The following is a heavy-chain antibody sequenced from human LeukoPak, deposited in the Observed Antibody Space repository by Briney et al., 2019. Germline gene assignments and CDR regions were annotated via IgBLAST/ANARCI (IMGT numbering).Heavy chain of an antibody. J-gene: IGHJ4*02. Sequence: ASVKVSCKASGYTFTSYDINWVRQATGQGLEWMGWMNPNSGNTGYAQKFQGRVTMTRNTSISTAYMELSSLRSEDTAVYYCARAEALYDSTGYYEDYWGQGTLVTVSS. CDR1: GYTFTSYD. D-gene: IGHD3-22*01. V-gene: IGHV1-8*01. CDR3: ARAEALYDSTGYYEDY. CDR2: MNPNSGNT.